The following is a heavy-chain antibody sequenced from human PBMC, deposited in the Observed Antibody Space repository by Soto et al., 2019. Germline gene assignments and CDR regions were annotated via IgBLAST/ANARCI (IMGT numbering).Heavy chain of an antibody. Sequence: QVQLVESGGGVVQPGRSLSLSCAASGFTFSSYGMHWVRQAPGTGLEWVAVISYDGSNKYYADSVKGRFTISRDNSKNTLYLQMNSLRAEDTAVYYCAKDLGVVVVALDVWGQGTTVTVSS. D-gene: IGHD2-15*01. V-gene: IGHV3-30*18. J-gene: IGHJ6*02. CDR2: ISYDGSNK. CDR3: AKDLGVVVVALDV. CDR1: GFTFSSYG.